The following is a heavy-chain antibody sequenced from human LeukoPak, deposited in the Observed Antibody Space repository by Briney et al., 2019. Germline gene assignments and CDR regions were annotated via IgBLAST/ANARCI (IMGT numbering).Heavy chain of an antibody. V-gene: IGHV3-49*04. CDR3: ARRGTWSGSIALDY. CDR2: IRSKAYGGTP. J-gene: IGHJ4*02. D-gene: IGHD3-10*01. CDR1: GFTFGDYA. Sequence: GGSLRLSCTASGFTFGDYAMSWVRQPPGKGLEWVGFIRSKAYGGTPEYAASVKGRFTISRDDSKSIAYLQMDSLKTEDTALYYCARRGTWSGSIALDYWGQGALVTVSS.